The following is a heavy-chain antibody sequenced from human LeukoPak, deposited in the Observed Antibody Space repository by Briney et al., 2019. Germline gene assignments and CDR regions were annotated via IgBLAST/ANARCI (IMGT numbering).Heavy chain of an antibody. CDR2: ISYDGSNK. V-gene: IGHV3-30-3*01. CDR1: GFTFSSYA. D-gene: IGHD3-22*01. CDR3: ARTVEYYYEGDYFDY. Sequence: GGSLRLSCAASGFTFSSYAMHWVRQAPGKGLEWVAVISYDGSNKYYADSVKGRFTISRDNSKNTLYLQMNSLRAEDTAVYYCARTVEYYYEGDYFDYWGQGTLVAVSS. J-gene: IGHJ4*02.